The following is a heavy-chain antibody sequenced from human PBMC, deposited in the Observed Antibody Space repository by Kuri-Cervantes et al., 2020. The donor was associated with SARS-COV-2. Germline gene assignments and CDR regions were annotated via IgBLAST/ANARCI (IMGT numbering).Heavy chain of an antibody. CDR3: ARQIRASSSYDY. D-gene: IGHD6-6*01. Sequence: SETLSLTCTVSGGSISSYYWSWIRQPPGKGLEWIGYIYYSGSTNYNPSLKSRVTISVDTSKNQFSLKLSSVTAADTAVYYCARQIRASSSYDYWGQGTLVTVSS. J-gene: IGHJ4*02. V-gene: IGHV4-59*08. CDR1: GGSISSYY. CDR2: IYYSGST.